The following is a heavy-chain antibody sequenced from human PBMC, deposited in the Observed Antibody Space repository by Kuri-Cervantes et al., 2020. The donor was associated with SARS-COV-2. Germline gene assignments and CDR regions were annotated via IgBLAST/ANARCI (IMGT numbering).Heavy chain of an antibody. V-gene: IGHV4-34*01. CDR2: INHSGST. CDR1: GGSFSGYY. D-gene: IGHD5-12*01. J-gene: IGHJ4*02. CDR3: PIHSGTHPWAFDY. Sequence: SETLSLTCAVYGGSFSGYYWSWIRQPPGKGLEWIGEINHSGSTNYNPSLKSRVTISVDTSKNQFSLKLSSVTAADTAVYYCPIHSGTHPWAFDYWGQGTLVTVSS.